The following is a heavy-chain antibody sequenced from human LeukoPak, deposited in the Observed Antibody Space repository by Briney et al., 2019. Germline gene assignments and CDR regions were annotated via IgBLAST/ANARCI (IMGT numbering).Heavy chain of an antibody. CDR3: AIVPPYLYVASGFSRTGF. Sequence: GASVKVSCKTSGNTFTDYDISWVRQATGQGLEWMGWMNPNGDNTGYAEKFQGRVTMTRTTNTVYMELNSLTSDDTAVYYCAIVPPYLYVASGFSRTGFWGKGTLVIFSS. J-gene: IGHJ4*02. CDR1: GNTFTDYD. V-gene: IGHV1-8*01. D-gene: IGHD3/OR15-3a*01. CDR2: MNPNGDNT.